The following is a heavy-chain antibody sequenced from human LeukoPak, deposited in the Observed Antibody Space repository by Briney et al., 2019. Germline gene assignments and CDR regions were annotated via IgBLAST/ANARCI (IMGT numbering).Heavy chain of an antibody. Sequence: ASVKVSCKASGYTFTSYDINWVRQATGQGLEWMGWMNPNSGNTGYAQKFQGGVTMTRNTSISTAYMELSSLRSEDTAVYYCARERSTTGMNYYYYGMDVWGQGTTVTVSS. CDR2: MNPNSGNT. J-gene: IGHJ6*02. D-gene: IGHD1-1*01. CDR3: ARERSTTGMNYYYYGMDV. CDR1: GYTFTSYD. V-gene: IGHV1-8*01.